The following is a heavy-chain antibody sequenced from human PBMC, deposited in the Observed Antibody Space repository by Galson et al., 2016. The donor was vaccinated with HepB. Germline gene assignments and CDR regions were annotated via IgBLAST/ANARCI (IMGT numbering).Heavy chain of an antibody. CDR1: GFTVSSNY. CDR3: ARDHTLGPGVVYYFDS. CDR2: IYSGGST. J-gene: IGHJ4*02. D-gene: IGHD3-10*01. Sequence: SLRLSCAASGFTVSSNYMSWVRQAPGKGLEWVSVIYSGGSTYYADSVKGRFTISSDHVKNSVFLQMNSLRVEDTAIYYCARDHTLGPGVVYYFDSWGQGTPVTVSS. V-gene: IGHV3-53*01.